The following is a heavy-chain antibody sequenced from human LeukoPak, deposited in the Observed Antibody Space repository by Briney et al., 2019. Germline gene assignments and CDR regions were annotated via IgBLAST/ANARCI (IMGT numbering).Heavy chain of an antibody. V-gene: IGHV3-48*01. J-gene: IGHJ6*02. D-gene: IGHD2-15*01. CDR3: ARLRTPYYYGMDV. CDR2: ISSSSSTI. Sequence: GGSLRLSCAASGFTFSSYSMNWVRQAPGKGLEWVSYISSSSSTIYYADSVKGRFTISRDNAKNSLYLQMNSLRAEDTAVYYCARLRTPYYYGMDVWGQGTTVTVSS. CDR1: GFTFSSYS.